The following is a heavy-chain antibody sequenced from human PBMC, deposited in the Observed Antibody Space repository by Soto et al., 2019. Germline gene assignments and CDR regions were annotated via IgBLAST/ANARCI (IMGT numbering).Heavy chain of an antibody. Sequence: GGSLRLSCAASGFTFDDYAMHWVRQAPGKGLEWVSGISWNSGSIGYADSVKGRFTISRDNAKNSQFLQMNSLRAEDTALYYCAKEGRVTTVTTYYYYYYMDVWGKGTTVTVSS. V-gene: IGHV3-9*01. CDR1: GFTFDDYA. CDR3: AKEGRVTTVTTYYYYYYMDV. D-gene: IGHD4-4*01. J-gene: IGHJ6*03. CDR2: ISWNSGSI.